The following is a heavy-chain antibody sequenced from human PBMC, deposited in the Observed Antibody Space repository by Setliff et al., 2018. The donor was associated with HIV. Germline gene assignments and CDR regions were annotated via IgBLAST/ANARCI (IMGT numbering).Heavy chain of an antibody. V-gene: IGHV3-30*01. D-gene: IGHD2-15*01. CDR3: ARGREGSRGCSGNTCYYFDY. Sequence: PGGSLRLSCAASGFTFSSYAMHWVRQAPGKGLEWVAVISFDASNKYYADSVTGRFAISRDNSKNTLSLQMNSLRVEDTAVFYCARGREGSRGCSGNTCYYFDYWGQGTLVTVSS. CDR1: GFTFSSYA. J-gene: IGHJ4*02. CDR2: ISFDASNK.